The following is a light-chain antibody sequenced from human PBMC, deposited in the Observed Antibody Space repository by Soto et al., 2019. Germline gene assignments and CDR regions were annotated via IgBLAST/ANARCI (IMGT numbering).Light chain of an antibody. CDR1: QSVSSY. J-gene: IGKJ1*01. CDR3: QQRSNWPPTWT. Sequence: EIVLTQSAATLSLSPGEITTLSCRASQSVSSYLSWYQQKPGPAPRLLIYDASNMATRIPARFSGSGSGTDFTLTISSLEPEDFAVNYCQQRSNWPPTWTFGQETKVEIK. CDR2: DAS. V-gene: IGKV3-11*01.